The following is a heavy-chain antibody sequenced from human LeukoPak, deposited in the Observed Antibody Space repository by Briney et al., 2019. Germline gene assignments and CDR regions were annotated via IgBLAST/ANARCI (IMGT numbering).Heavy chain of an antibody. CDR1: GHTFTSYY. CDR3: ARSVRYRFNYHYMDV. J-gene: IGHJ6*03. V-gene: IGHV1-46*01. Sequence: ASVKVSCKASGHTFTSYYMHWAPHPRGQGREGMGLITPSGGSTRYAQKVQGRVTMTRDTSTSTVYMELSSLRSEDTAVYYCARSVRYRFNYHYMDVWGKGTTVTVSS. CDR2: ITPSGGST. D-gene: IGHD1-1*01.